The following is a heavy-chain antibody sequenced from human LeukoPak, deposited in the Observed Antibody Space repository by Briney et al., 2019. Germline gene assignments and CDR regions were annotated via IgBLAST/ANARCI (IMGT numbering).Heavy chain of an antibody. CDR3: ARVRGYCSSTSCHTPFDY. CDR1: GYTFTGYY. D-gene: IGHD2-2*02. Sequence: ASVKVSCKASGYTFTGYYMHWVRQAPGQGLEWMGRINPNSGGTNYAQKFQGRVTMTRDTSISTAYMELSRLRSDDTAVYYCARVRGYCSSTSCHTPFDYWAREPWSPSPQ. V-gene: IGHV1-2*06. CDR2: INPNSGGT. J-gene: IGHJ4*02.